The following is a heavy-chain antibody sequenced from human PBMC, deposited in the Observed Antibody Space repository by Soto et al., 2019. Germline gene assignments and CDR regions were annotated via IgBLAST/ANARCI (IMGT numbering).Heavy chain of an antibody. V-gene: IGHV3-53*04. CDR1: GFTVSSNY. CDR2: IYSGGST. D-gene: IGHD4-17*01. Sequence: EVQLVESGGGLVQPGESLRLSCAASGFTVSSNYMSWVRQAPGMGLEWVSVIYSGGSTYYADSVKGRFTISRHNSKNTLYLQMNNLRPADTAVYYCARALRTTEDYWGQGTLVTVSS. CDR3: ARALRTTEDY. J-gene: IGHJ4*02.